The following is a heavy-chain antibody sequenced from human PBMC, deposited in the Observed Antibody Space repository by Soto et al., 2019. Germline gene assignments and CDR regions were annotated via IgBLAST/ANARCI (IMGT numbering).Heavy chain of an antibody. Sequence: QVQLVESGGGVVQPGRSLRLSCAASESTLSSYGMHWVRQAPGKGLEWVAFISYDGTNKYYADSVRGRFTSSRDNSKNTLYLQMNSLRTEDTAVYYCARASVRFVVIAAPEYWGQGTLVTVSS. J-gene: IGHJ4*02. D-gene: IGHD2-15*01. CDR2: ISYDGTNK. CDR1: ESTLSSYG. V-gene: IGHV3-33*08. CDR3: ARASVRFVVIAAPEY.